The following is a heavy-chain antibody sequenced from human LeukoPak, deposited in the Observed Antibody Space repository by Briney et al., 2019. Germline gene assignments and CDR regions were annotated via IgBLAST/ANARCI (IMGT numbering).Heavy chain of an antibody. CDR3: ARDFFAFGGVIALLDY. CDR2: IKLDGSEK. V-gene: IGHV3-7*01. D-gene: IGHD3-16*02. J-gene: IGHJ4*02. Sequence: HPGGSLRLSCAASGFTFSSYWMSWVRQAPGKGLECVANIKLDGSEKYYVDSVKGRFTISRDNAKKSLYLQMNSLRDEDTAVYYCARDFFAFGGVIALLDYWGQGTLVTVSS. CDR1: GFTFSSYW.